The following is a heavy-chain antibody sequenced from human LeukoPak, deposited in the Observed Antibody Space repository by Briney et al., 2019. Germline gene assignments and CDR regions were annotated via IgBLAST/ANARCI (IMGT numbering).Heavy chain of an antibody. V-gene: IGHV3-23*03. J-gene: IGHJ4*02. CDR2: IYSGGST. D-gene: IGHD3-3*01. CDR1: GFTFDGYG. CDR3: AKDQPGNYDFWSGYYTGIFDY. Sequence: GGSLRLSCAASGFTFDGYGMSWVRQAPGKGLEWVSVIYSGGSTYYADSVKGRFTISRDNSKNTLYLQMNSLRAEDTAVYYCAKDQPGNYDFWSGYYTGIFDYWGQGTLVTVSS.